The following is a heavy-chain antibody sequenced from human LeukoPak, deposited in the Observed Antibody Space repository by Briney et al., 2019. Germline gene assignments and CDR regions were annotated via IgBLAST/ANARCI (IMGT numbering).Heavy chain of an antibody. V-gene: IGHV1-69*01. CDR3: ARRRYCSGGSCYSPSPDWFDP. CDR1: GGIFTNYI. J-gene: IGHJ5*02. CDR2: IIPNIAAA. Sequence: ASVKVSCKASGGIFTNYIFSWVRQAPGQGLEWMGGIIPNIAAARYAQKFQGRVTITADESTSTAYMELSSLRSEDTAVYYCARRRYCSGGSCYSPSPDWFDPWGQGTLVTVSS. D-gene: IGHD2-15*01.